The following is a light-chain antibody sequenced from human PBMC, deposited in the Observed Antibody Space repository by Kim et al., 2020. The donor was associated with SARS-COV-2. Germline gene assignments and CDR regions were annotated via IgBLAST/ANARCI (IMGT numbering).Light chain of an antibody. CDR1: QSVSSN. Sequence: EIVMTQSPATLSVSPGERATLSVRASQSVSSNLAWYQQKPGQTPRLLIYGASTRATGIPARFSGSGSGTEFTLTISSLQSEDCAVYYCQQYNNGLAFGGGTKVEIK. CDR2: GAS. V-gene: IGKV3-15*01. CDR3: QQYNNGLA. J-gene: IGKJ4*01.